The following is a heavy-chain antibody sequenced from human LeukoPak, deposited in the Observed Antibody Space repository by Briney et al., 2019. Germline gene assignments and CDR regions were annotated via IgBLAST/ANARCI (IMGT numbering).Heavy chain of an antibody. CDR2: ISDTGNT. V-gene: IGHV3-23*01. Sequence: GGSLRLSCAASGFTLSSYAMSWVRQAPGKGLEWVSAISDTGNTYHADSVKGRFTISRDNAKNSLYLQMNSLRAEDTAVYYCARGYSYGYNYYYYYMDVWGKGTTVTISS. CDR3: ARGYSYGYNYYYYYMDV. CDR1: GFTLSSYA. J-gene: IGHJ6*03. D-gene: IGHD5-18*01.